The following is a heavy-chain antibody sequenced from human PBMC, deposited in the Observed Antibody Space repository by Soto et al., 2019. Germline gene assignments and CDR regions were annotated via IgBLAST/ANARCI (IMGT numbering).Heavy chain of an antibody. D-gene: IGHD5-12*01. CDR2: IYYSGTT. V-gene: IGHV4-59*08. Sequence: QVQLQESGPGLVKASETLSLTCTVSGGSISNYYWSWIRQPPGKGLEWIGYIYYSGTTNYNPSLKSRVTILVDTSKNQFSLKLSSVTAADTAVYYCARRYDPGFDYWGQGTLVTVSS. CDR3: ARRYDPGFDY. CDR1: GGSISNYY. J-gene: IGHJ4*02.